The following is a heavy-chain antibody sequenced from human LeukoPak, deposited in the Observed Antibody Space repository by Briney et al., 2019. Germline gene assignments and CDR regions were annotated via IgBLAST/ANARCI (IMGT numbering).Heavy chain of an antibody. V-gene: IGHV1-69*01. CDR3: GYGSGSYYKGPYYYYYMDV. CDR2: IIPIFGTA. J-gene: IGHJ6*03. CDR1: GGTFSSYA. Sequence: GSSVKVSCKASGGTFSSYAISWVRQAPGQGLEWMGGIIPIFGTANYAQKFQGRVTITADESTSTAYMELSSLRSEDTAVYYCGYGSGSYYKGPYYYYYMDVWGKGTTVTISS. D-gene: IGHD3-10*01.